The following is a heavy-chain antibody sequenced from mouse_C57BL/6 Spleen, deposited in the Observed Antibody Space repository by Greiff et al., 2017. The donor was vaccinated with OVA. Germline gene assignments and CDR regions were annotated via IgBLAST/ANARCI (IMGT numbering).Heavy chain of an antibody. Sequence: VQLQQSGTELVKPGASVKLSCKASGYTFTSYWMHWVKQRPGQGLEWIGNINPSNGGTNYNEKFKSKATLTVEKSSSTAYMQLSSLTSEDSAVYYCARGDYDYAMDYWGQGTSVTVSS. V-gene: IGHV1-53*01. J-gene: IGHJ4*01. CDR2: INPSNGGT. D-gene: IGHD2-4*01. CDR3: ARGDYDYAMDY. CDR1: GYTFTSYW.